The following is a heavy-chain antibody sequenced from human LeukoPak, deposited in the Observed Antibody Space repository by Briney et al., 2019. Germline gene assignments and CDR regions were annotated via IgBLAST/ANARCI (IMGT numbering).Heavy chain of an antibody. V-gene: IGHV3-23*01. CDR3: ARQLGYCSSGTCYFDN. CDR1: GFTFSSYA. J-gene: IGHJ4*02. CDR2: ISGSGGST. D-gene: IGHD2-15*01. Sequence: GGSLRLSCAASGFTFSSYAMSWVRQAPGKGLEWVSAISGSGGSTYYADSVKGRFTISRDNSKNTLYLQMSSLRPEDTAIYFCARQLGYCSSGTCYFDNWGQGTLVTVSS.